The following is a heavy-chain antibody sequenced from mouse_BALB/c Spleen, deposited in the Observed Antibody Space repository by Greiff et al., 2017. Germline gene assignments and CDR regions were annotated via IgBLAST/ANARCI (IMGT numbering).Heavy chain of an antibody. CDR3: ASDYGYDEGFAY. CDR1: GFNIKDTY. CDR2: IDPANGNT. J-gene: IGHJ3*01. V-gene: IGHV14-3*02. D-gene: IGHD2-2*01. Sequence: VQLQQSGAELVKPGASVKLSCTASGFNIKDTYMHWVKQRPEQGLEWIGRIDPANGNTKYDPKFQGKATITADTSSNTAYLQLSSLTSEDTAVYYCASDYGYDEGFAYWGQGTLVTVSA.